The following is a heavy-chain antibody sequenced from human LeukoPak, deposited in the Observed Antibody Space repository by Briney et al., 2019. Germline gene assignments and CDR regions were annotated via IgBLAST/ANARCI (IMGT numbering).Heavy chain of an antibody. Sequence: PGGSLRLSCAASEFSVGSNYMTWVRQAPGKGLEWVSLIYSGGSTYYADSVKGRFTISRDNSKNTLYLQMESLRTEDTGVYFSVKEHTYFDNSGSYYCDSWGQGTLVTVSS. CDR1: EFSVGSNY. D-gene: IGHD3-22*01. CDR3: VKEHTYFDNSGSYYCDS. V-gene: IGHV3-66*02. J-gene: IGHJ4*02. CDR2: IYSGGST.